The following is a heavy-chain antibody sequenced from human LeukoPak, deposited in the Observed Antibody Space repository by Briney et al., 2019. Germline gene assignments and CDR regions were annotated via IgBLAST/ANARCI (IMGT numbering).Heavy chain of an antibody. D-gene: IGHD3-22*01. J-gene: IGHJ4*02. CDR1: GLSVSSTF. CDR3: ARTYTNNAGYYLY. CDR2: VFVGGGT. V-gene: IGHV3-53*01. Sequence: GGSLRLSCAASGLSVSSTFMSWVRQTPGKGLEWVSSVFVGGGTRYADSVMGRFTISRDNSKSTLYLQMNSLRAEATDVYYCARTYTNNAGYYLYWGRGTLVRVSS.